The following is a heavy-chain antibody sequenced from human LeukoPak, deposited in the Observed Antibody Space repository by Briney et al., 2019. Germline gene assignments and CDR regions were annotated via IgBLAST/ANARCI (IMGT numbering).Heavy chain of an antibody. CDR2: INPNSGGT. D-gene: IGHD3-3*01. CDR1: GYTFTGYY. Sequence: ASVKVSCKASGYTFTGYYMHWVRQAPGQGLEWMGWINPNSGGTNYAQKFQGRVTMTRDTSISTAYMELSRLRSDDTAVYYCARAFSDFWSGPDYWGQGTQVTVSS. V-gene: IGHV1-2*02. CDR3: ARAFSDFWSGPDY. J-gene: IGHJ4*02.